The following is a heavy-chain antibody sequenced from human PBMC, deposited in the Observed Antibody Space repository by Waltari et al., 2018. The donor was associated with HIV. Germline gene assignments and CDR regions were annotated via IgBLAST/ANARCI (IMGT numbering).Heavy chain of an antibody. CDR1: GASISSYY. V-gene: IGHV4-59*01. D-gene: IGHD4-17*01. CDR2: IYYSGST. CDR3: ARVDYGPNPYGMDV. Sequence: QVQLQESGPGLVQPSETLSLTCTVSGASISSYYWSWIRQPPGKGLEWIGYIYYSGSTNYNPSLKSRVTISVDTSKNQFSLKLSSVTAADTAVYYCARVDYGPNPYGMDVWGQGTTVTVSS. J-gene: IGHJ6*02.